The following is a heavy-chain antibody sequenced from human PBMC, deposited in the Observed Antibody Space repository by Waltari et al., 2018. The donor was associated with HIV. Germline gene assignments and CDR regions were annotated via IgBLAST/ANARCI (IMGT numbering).Heavy chain of an antibody. CDR1: GGSFSGYY. D-gene: IGHD5-18*01. J-gene: IGHJ6*02. CDR2: INHSGST. V-gene: IGHV4-34*01. CDR3: ARGRRGGYSYGYGSGGYYYYGMDV. Sequence: QVQLQQWGAGLLKPSETLSLTCAVYGGSFSGYYWSWIRQPPGKGLEWIGEINHSGSTNYNPSLTSRVTISVDTAKNHFCLKLSSVTAADTAVYYCARGRRGGYSYGYGSGGYYYYGMDVWGQGTTVTVSS.